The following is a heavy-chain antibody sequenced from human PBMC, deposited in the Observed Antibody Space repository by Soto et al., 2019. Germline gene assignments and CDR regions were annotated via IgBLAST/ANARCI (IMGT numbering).Heavy chain of an antibody. CDR2: IYYSGST. V-gene: IGHV4-61*01. J-gene: IGHJ6*02. D-gene: IGHD2-15*01. Sequence: SETLSLTCTVSGASVSGPTYYWNWIRQPPGKGLEWIGYIYYSGSTNCNPSLKSRVTISVDTSKNQFSLKLSSVTAADTAVYFCARRVVTVAATGGMDVWGQGTTVTASS. CDR1: GASVSGPTYY. CDR3: ARRVVTVAATGGMDV.